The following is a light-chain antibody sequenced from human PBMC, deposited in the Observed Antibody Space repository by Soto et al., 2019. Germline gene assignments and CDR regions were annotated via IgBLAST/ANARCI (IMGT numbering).Light chain of an antibody. CDR3: KESYPPPLT. V-gene: IGKV4-1*01. Sequence: IALTESKDSLAGRLGEGARLKCKSSQYVFYGTNKKNYLAWYQHKPGQPPKLLIYWASTRESGVPDRFSGSGSGPDFTLTSDILQAEDVAVYYSKESYPPPLTFGGGTKVDIK. CDR1: QYVFYGTNKKNY. CDR2: WAS. J-gene: IGKJ4*01.